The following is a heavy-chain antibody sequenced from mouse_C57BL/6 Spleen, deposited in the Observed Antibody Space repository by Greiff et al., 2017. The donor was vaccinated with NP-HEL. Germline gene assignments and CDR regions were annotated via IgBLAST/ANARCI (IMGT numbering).Heavy chain of an antibody. V-gene: IGHV5-17*01. J-gene: IGHJ2*01. CDR1: GFTFSDYG. Sequence: EVKLVESGGGLVKPGGSLKLSCAASGFTFSDYGMHWVRQAPEKGLQWVAYISSGSSTIYYADTVKGRFTISRDNAKNTLFLQMTSLRSEDTAMYYCARQYGNYEYYFDYWGQGTTLTVSS. CDR3: ARQYGNYEYYFDY. D-gene: IGHD2-10*02. CDR2: ISSGSSTI.